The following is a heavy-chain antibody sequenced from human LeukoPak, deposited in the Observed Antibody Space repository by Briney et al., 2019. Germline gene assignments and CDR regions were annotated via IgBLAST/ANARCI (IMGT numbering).Heavy chain of an antibody. CDR3: ARHSWYYDSSGYYLI. V-gene: IGHV4-4*07. Sequence: PSETLSLTCTVSGGSISSYYWSWIRQPAGKGLEWIGRIYTSGSTNYNPSLKSRVTMSVDTSKNQFSLKLSSVTAADTAVYYCARHSWYYDSSGYYLIWGQGTLVTVSS. D-gene: IGHD3-22*01. CDR1: GGSISSYY. CDR2: IYTSGST. J-gene: IGHJ4*02.